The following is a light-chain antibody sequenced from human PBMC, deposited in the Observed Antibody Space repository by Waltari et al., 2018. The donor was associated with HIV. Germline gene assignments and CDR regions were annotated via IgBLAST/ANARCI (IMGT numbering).Light chain of an antibody. V-gene: IGLV1-47*01. Sequence: QSVLTQPPSASGTPGQRITISCSGSSSNIGSNYVYWYQQLPGTAPKLLIYRNNPRPSCFPDRFSGSKSVTSSSLAISGLRSEDEADYYCATWDDTLSGHVVFGGGTKLNVL. CDR1: SSNIGSNY. CDR2: RNN. CDR3: ATWDDTLSGHVV. J-gene: IGLJ2*01.